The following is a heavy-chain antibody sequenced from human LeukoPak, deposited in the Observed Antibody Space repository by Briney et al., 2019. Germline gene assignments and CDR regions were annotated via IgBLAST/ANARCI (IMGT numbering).Heavy chain of an antibody. Sequence: ASVTVSCKASGYTFSSYGITWVRQAPGQGLEWLGWISPYNGNTNYAQRLQGRVTMTTDTSTTTAYMNLRSLRSDGTAVYYCARLRGSTQNYYYGMDVWGQGTTVTVSS. V-gene: IGHV1-18*01. D-gene: IGHD3-10*01. CDR1: GYTFSSYG. CDR3: ARLRGSTQNYYYGMDV. CDR2: ISPYNGNT. J-gene: IGHJ6*02.